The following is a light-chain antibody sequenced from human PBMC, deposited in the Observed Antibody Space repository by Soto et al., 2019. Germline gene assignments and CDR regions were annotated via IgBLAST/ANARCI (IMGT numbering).Light chain of an antibody. CDR2: EVS. CDR3: SSYTSSSTLV. J-gene: IGLJ2*01. Sequence: QSVLTQPASVSGSPGQSITISCTGTSSDVGGYNSVSWYQHHPGKAPKLMIYEVSHRPSGVSTRFSGSKSGNTASLTISGLQAEDEADYYCSSYTSSSTLVFGGGTKVTVL. V-gene: IGLV2-14*01. CDR1: SSDVGGYNS.